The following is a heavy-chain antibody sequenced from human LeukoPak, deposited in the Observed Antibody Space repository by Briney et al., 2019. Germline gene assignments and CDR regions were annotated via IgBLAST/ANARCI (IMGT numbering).Heavy chain of an antibody. J-gene: IGHJ4*02. Sequence: ASVKVSCKASGGTFSSYAISWVRQAPGQGLEWMGRIIPILGIANYAQKFQGRVTITADKSTSTAYMELSSLRSEDTAVYYCARDSRDYCSSTSCYDDYWGQGTLVTVSS. CDR3: ARDSRDYCSSTSCYDDY. D-gene: IGHD2-2*01. CDR2: IIPILGIA. V-gene: IGHV1-69*04. CDR1: GGTFSSYA.